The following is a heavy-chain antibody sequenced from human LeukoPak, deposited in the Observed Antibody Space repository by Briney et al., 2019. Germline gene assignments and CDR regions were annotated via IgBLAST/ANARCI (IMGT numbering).Heavy chain of an antibody. D-gene: IGHD2-2*01. CDR2: IYFSGST. J-gene: IGHJ5*02. Sequence: SETLSLTCTVSGGSISSYYWSWIRQPPGKGLEWIGYIYFSGSTYYNPSLKSRSSISVNTSKNQFSLKLSSVTAADTAVYYCARAKPSGVAPAVPWGWFDPWGQGILVTVSS. CDR1: GGSISSYY. V-gene: IGHV4-59*06. CDR3: ARAKPSGVAPAVPWGWFDP.